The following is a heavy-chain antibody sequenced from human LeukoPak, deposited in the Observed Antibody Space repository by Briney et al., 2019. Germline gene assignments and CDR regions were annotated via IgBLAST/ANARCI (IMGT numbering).Heavy chain of an antibody. J-gene: IGHJ3*02. V-gene: IGHV3-23*01. CDR1: GFTFSSYG. CDR3: AREGRIFLEWLSDAFDI. D-gene: IGHD3-3*01. Sequence: GGSLRLSCAASGFTFSSYGMSWVRQAPGKGLEWVSAISGSGGSTYYADSVKGRFTISRDNSKNTLYLRMNSLRAEDTAVYYCAREGRIFLEWLSDAFDIWGQGTMVTVSS. CDR2: ISGSGGST.